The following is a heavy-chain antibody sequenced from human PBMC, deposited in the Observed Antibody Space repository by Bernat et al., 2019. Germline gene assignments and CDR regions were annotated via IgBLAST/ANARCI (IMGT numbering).Heavy chain of an antibody. J-gene: IGHJ4*02. CDR1: GGSISSSSYY. CDR2: IYYSGST. D-gene: IGHD2-15*01. CDR3: ASHSVVGAAIVFDY. Sequence: QLQLQESGPGLVKPSETLSLTCTVSGGSISSSSYYWGWIRQPPGKGLEWIGSIYYSGSTYYNPSLKSRVTISVDTSKNQFSLKLSSVTAADTAVYYCASHSVVGAAIVFDYWGQGTLVTVSS. V-gene: IGHV4-39*01.